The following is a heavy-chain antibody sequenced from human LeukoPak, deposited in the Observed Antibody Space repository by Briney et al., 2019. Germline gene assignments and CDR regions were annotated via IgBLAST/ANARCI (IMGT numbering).Heavy chain of an antibody. CDR1: GDSISSSDYY. Sequence: ASETLSLTCTVSGDSISSSDYYWGWSRQPPGKVLVWIGTISYSGSTYYNPSLQIRVTISVDTSKNQFSLELSSVTAADTAVYYCARGSRRLADFHYWGQGTLVTVSS. D-gene: IGHD1-26*01. V-gene: IGHV4-39*01. CDR2: ISYSGST. J-gene: IGHJ4*02. CDR3: ARGSRRLADFHY.